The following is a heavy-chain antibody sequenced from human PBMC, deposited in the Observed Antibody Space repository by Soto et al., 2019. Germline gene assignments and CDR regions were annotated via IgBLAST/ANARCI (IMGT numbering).Heavy chain of an antibody. CDR1: GFTFSSYS. V-gene: IGHV3-48*01. J-gene: IGHJ6*03. D-gene: IGHD3-3*01. Sequence: GGSLRLSCAASGFTFSSYSMNWVRQAPGKGLEWVSYISSSSSTIYYADSVKGRFTISRDNAKNSLYLQMNSLRAEDTAVYYCARTGVEYYDFWSGYGYYYYYMDVWGKGTTVTVSS. CDR3: ARTGVEYYDFWSGYGYYYYYMDV. CDR2: ISSSSSTI.